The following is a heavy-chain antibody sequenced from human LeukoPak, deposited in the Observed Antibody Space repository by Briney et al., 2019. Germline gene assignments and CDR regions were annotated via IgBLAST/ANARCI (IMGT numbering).Heavy chain of an antibody. CDR1: GFTFSSYG. CDR3: TPVGATTDFDY. J-gene: IGHJ4*02. D-gene: IGHD1-26*01. CDR2: ISYDGSNK. V-gene: IGHV3-30*03. Sequence: GGSLRLSCAASGFTFSSYGMHWVRQAPGKGLEWVAVISYDGSNKYYADSVKGRFTISRDNSKNTLYLQMNSLKTEDTAVYYCTPVGATTDFDYWGQGTLVTVSS.